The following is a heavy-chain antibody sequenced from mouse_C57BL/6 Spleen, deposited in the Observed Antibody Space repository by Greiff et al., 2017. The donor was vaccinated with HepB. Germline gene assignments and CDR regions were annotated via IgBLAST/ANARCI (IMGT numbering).Heavy chain of an antibody. V-gene: IGHV1-7*01. CDR3: ARGDDGYYYYAMDY. J-gene: IGHJ4*01. D-gene: IGHD2-3*01. CDR2: INPSSGYT. CDR1: GYTFTSYW. Sequence: QVQLKQSGAELAKPGASVKLSCKASGYTFTSYWMHWVKQRPGQGLEWIGYINPSSGYTKYNQKFKDKATLTADNSSSTAYMQLSSLTYDDSAVYYCARGDDGYYYYAMDYWGQGTSVTVSA.